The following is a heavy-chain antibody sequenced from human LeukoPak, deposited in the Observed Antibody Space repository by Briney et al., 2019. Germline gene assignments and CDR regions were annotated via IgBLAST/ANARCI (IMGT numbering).Heavy chain of an antibody. Sequence: SETLSLTCAVYGGSFSGYYWSWIRQPPGKGLEWIGEINHSGSTNYNPSLKSQVTISVDTSKNQFSLKLSSVTAADTAVYYCASRGGYSYGYGPNYYYGMDVWGQGTTVTVSS. CDR1: GGSFSGYY. CDR2: INHSGST. CDR3: ASRGGYSYGYGPNYYYGMDV. D-gene: IGHD5-18*01. J-gene: IGHJ6*02. V-gene: IGHV4-34*01.